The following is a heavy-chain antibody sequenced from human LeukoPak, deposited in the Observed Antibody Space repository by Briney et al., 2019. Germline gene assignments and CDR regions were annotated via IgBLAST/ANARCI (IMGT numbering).Heavy chain of an antibody. D-gene: IGHD2-15*01. Sequence: KPSETLSLTCAVSGGSISSSIYYWGWIRQPPGKGLEWIGNIYYSGSTNYNPSLKSRVTISVDTSKNQFSLKLSSVTAADTAVYYCARGDLGYCSGGSCYGDWFDPWGQGTLVTVSS. V-gene: IGHV4-39*07. J-gene: IGHJ5*02. CDR1: GGSISSSIYY. CDR3: ARGDLGYCSGGSCYGDWFDP. CDR2: IYYSGST.